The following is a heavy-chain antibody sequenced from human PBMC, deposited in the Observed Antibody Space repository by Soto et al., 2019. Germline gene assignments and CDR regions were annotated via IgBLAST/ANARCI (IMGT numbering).Heavy chain of an antibody. D-gene: IGHD3-22*01. CDR1: NHSISCYY. V-gene: IGHV4-59*01. J-gene: IGHJ4*02. CDR3: ARGSNYDSSGYPSY. Sequence: PSETLSLTCTVPNHSISCYYWSWIQQPPRKGLERIGYIYYSGSTNYNPSLKSRVTISVDTSKNQFSLKLSSVTAADTAVYYCARGSNYDSSGYPSYWGQGTLVTVSS. CDR2: IYYSGST.